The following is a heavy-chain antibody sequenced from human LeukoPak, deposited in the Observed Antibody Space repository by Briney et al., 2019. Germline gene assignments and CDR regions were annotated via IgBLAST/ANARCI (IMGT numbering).Heavy chain of an antibody. J-gene: IGHJ4*02. CDR1: GFTFSSYG. Sequence: RSLRLSCAASGFTFSSYGMHWVRQAPGKGLECVAVIWYGGSNKYYADSVKGRFTISRDNSKNTLYLQMNSLRAEDTAVYYCARGSGSWVSSSWSPVDYWGQGTLVTVSS. D-gene: IGHD6-13*01. CDR3: ARGSGSWVSSSWSPVDY. CDR2: IWYGGSNK. V-gene: IGHV3-33*01.